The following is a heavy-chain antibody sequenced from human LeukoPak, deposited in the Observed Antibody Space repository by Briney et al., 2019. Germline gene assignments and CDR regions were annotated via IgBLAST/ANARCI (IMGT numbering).Heavy chain of an antibody. CDR2: IYSGGNT. CDR1: GFTVSSSY. V-gene: IGHV3-66*01. D-gene: IGHD2-2*01. J-gene: IGHJ5*01. Sequence: PGGSLRLSCAASGFTVSSSYMTWVRQAPGKGLEWVSIIYSGGNTYYADSVQGRFTISRDNSKNTLYLQMNSLRAEDTAVYHCVSSREATSNWFVYWGQGTLVTVSS. CDR3: VSSREATSNWFVY.